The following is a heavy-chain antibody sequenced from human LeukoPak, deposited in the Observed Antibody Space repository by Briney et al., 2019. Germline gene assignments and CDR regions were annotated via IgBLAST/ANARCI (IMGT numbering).Heavy chain of an antibody. CDR1: GYTFTGYY. CDR3: ATGFLTGYGTPSSDY. CDR2: INPNSGGT. V-gene: IGHV1-2*02. J-gene: IGHJ4*02. D-gene: IGHD3-9*01. Sequence: ASVKVSCKASGYTFTGYYMHWVRQAPGQGLEWMGWINPNSGGTNYAQKFQGRVTMTRDTSISTAYVELSSLRSEDTAVYYCATGFLTGYGTPSSDYWGQGTLVTVSS.